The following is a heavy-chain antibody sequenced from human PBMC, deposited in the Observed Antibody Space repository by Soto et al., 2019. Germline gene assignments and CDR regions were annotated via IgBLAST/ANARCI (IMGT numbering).Heavy chain of an antibody. CDR2: ISYDGNNK. CDR1: GFTFSSYA. D-gene: IGHD3-10*01. V-gene: IGHV3-30*04. J-gene: IGHJ4*02. CDR3: AKPYYHGSGTYVGFDY. Sequence: GGSLRLSCAASGFTFSSYAMHWVRQAPGKGLEWVAVISYDGNNKYYADSVKGRFTISRDNSKNTLYLQLNSLRTEDTAEYYCAKPYYHGSGTYVGFDYWGQGTPVTSPQ.